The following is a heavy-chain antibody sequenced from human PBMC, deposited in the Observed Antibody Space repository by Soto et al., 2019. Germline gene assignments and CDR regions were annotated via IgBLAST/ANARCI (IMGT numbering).Heavy chain of an antibody. J-gene: IGHJ6*02. CDR3: ARHGIAPFDYGDYDDGMDV. CDR2: IYPGGSDT. D-gene: IGHD4-17*01. Sequence: GESLKISCKGSGYSFTSYWIGWVRQMPGKGLEWMGIIYPGGSDTRYSPSFQGQVTISADKSISTAYLQWSSLKASDTAMYYCARHGIAPFDYGDYDDGMDVWGQGTTVTVSS. V-gene: IGHV5-51*01. CDR1: GYSFTSYW.